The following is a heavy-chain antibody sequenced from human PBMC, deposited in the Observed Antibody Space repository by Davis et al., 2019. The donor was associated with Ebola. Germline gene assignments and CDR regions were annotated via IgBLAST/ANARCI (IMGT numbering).Heavy chain of an antibody. Sequence: GESLKISCAASGFTFSSYAMSWVRQAPGKGLEWVSAISGSGGSTYYADSVKGRFTISRDNSKNTLYLQMNSLRPEDTAVYYCARTYTMVRGGDYWGQGTLVTVSS. CDR2: ISGSGGST. V-gene: IGHV3-23*01. CDR1: GFTFSSYA. CDR3: ARTYTMVRGGDY. D-gene: IGHD3-10*01. J-gene: IGHJ4*02.